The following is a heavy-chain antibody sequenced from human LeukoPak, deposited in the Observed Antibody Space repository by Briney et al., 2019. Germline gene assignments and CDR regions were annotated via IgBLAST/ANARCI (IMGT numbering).Heavy chain of an antibody. Sequence: GGSLRLSCAASGFTFSSNSMNWVRQAPGKGLEWVSSISSSSSYIYYADSVKGRFTISRDNAKNSLYLQMNSLRAEDTAVYYCARDPCISTSCYSQYYFDYWGQGTLVTVSS. V-gene: IGHV3-21*01. J-gene: IGHJ4*02. CDR1: GFTFSSNS. D-gene: IGHD2-2*02. CDR2: ISSSSSYI. CDR3: ARDPCISTSCYSQYYFDY.